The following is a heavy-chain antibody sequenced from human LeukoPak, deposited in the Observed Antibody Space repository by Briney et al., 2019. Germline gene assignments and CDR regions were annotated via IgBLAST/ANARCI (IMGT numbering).Heavy chain of an antibody. D-gene: IGHD2/OR15-2a*01. Sequence: GGSLRLSCAASGNYWMHWVRQAPGKGLVWVSHINSDGSWTSYADSVKGRFTISKVNAKNTVYLQMNSLRAEDTAVYYCVSFYETYWGRGTLVTVSS. CDR3: VSFYETY. CDR1: GNYW. V-gene: IGHV3-74*01. CDR2: INSDGSWT. J-gene: IGHJ4*02.